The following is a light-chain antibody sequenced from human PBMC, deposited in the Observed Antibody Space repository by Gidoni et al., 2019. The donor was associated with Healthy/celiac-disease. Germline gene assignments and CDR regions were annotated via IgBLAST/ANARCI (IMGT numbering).Light chain of an antibody. Sequence: DIQMTQSPSSLSASVGERVTITCQASQDISNYLNWYQQKPGKAPKLLIYDASNLETGVPSRFSGSGSGTDFTLTISSLQPEDIAAYYCQQYNNRPYTFGQGTKLEIK. CDR1: QDISNY. J-gene: IGKJ2*01. CDR3: QQYNNRPYT. V-gene: IGKV1-33*01. CDR2: DAS.